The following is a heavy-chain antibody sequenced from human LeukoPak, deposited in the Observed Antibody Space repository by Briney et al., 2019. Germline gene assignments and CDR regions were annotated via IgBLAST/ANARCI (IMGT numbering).Heavy chain of an antibody. CDR3: ATHLITMVRGVITLYYFDY. V-gene: IGHV3-23*01. CDR1: GFPFSSYA. Sequence: PGRSLRLSCAASGFPFSSYAMSCVRHAPGKGLEWVSAISGSGGSTYYADSVKGRFTISRDNSKNTLYLQMNSLRAEDTAVYYCATHLITMVRGVITLYYFDYWGQGTLVTVSS. J-gene: IGHJ4*02. CDR2: ISGSGGST. D-gene: IGHD3-10*01.